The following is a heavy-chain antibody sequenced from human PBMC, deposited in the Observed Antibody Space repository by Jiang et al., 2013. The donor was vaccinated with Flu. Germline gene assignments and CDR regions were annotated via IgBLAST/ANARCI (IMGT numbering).Heavy chain of an antibody. CDR3: AHSPRGYGDYVGWHFDL. CDR1: GFSLRTSGVG. D-gene: IGHD4-17*01. CDR2: IYWNDDK. Sequence: KPTQTLTLTCTFSGFSLRTSGVGVGWIRQPPGKALEWLALIYWNDDKRYSPSLKSRLTITKDTSKNQVVLTMTNMDPVDTATYYCAHSPRGYGDYVGWHFDLWGRGTLVTVSS. J-gene: IGHJ2*01. V-gene: IGHV2-5*01.